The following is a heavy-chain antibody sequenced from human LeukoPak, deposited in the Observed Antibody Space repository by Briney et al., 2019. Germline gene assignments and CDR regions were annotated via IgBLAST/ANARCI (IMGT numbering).Heavy chain of an antibody. CDR1: GYTLTELS. V-gene: IGHV1-24*01. D-gene: IGHD4-17*01. Sequence: ASVTVSCMVSGYTLTELSMHWVRPAPGKGVEWMGGFDPEDGETIYAQKFQGRVTMTEDTSTDTAYMELSSLRSEDTAVYYCATAGARLDYGEQVSFDPWGQGSLVTVSS. CDR2: FDPEDGET. J-gene: IGHJ5*02. CDR3: ATAGARLDYGEQVSFDP.